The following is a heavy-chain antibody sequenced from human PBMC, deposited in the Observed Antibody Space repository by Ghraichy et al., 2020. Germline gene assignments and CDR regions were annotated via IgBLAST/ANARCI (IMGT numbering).Heavy chain of an antibody. CDR3: AREYSSSADAFDI. D-gene: IGHD6-6*01. J-gene: IGHJ3*02. CDR2: ISYDGSNK. CDR1: GFTFSSYA. V-gene: IGHV3-30-3*01. Sequence: GGSLRLSCAASGFTFSSYALHWVRRAPGKGLEWVAVISYDGSNKYYADSVKGRFTISRDNSKNTLYLQMNSLRAEDTAVYYCAREYSSSADAFDIWGQGTMVTVS.